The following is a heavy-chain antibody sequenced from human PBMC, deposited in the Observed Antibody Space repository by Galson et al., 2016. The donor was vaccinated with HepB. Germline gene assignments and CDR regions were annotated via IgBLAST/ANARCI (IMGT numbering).Heavy chain of an antibody. CDR1: GASISGYY. CDR2: IYYSGRT. Sequence: ETLSLTCTVSGASISGYYLSWIRQPPGKGLEWIGFIYYSGRTIYNPSLKSRFTISVDTSKNQFSLKLSSVTAADTAVYYCARDDSGGWYGFHYGMDVWGQGTTVTVSS. V-gene: IGHV4-59*01. D-gene: IGHD6-19*01. J-gene: IGHJ6*02. CDR3: ARDDSGGWYGFHYGMDV.